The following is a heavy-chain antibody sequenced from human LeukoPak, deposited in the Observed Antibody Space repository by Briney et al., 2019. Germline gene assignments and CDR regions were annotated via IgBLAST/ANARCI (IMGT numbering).Heavy chain of an antibody. CDR1: GFTFSSYW. Sequence: PGGSLRLSCAASGFTFSSYWMSWVRQAPGKGLEWVANIKQDGSEEYYVDSVKGRFTISRDNAKNSLYLQMNNLRAEDTAVYYCARDRSYMNRYYFDYWGQGTLATVSS. D-gene: IGHD1-26*01. CDR2: IKQDGSEE. V-gene: IGHV3-7*01. J-gene: IGHJ4*02. CDR3: ARDRSYMNRYYFDY.